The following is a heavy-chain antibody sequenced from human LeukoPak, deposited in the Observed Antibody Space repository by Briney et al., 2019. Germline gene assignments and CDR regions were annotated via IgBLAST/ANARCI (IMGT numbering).Heavy chain of an antibody. CDR3: ARESRELLVFDY. V-gene: IGHV3-21*01. Sequence: GGSLRLSCAASGFTFSRYSMNWVRQAPGKGLERVSSISSSSSYIYYADSVKGRFTISRDNSKNTLYLQMNSLRAEDTAVYYCARESRELLVFDYWGQGTLVTVSS. CDR1: GFTFSRYS. CDR2: ISSSSSYI. D-gene: IGHD1-26*01. J-gene: IGHJ4*02.